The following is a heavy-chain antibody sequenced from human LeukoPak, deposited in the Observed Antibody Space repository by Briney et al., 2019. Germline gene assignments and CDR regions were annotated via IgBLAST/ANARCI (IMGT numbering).Heavy chain of an antibody. J-gene: IGHJ3*02. CDR2: IKQDGSEK. D-gene: IGHD3-10*02. CDR3: ASMSVLAPDAFDI. Sequence: GGSLRLSCAASGFTFSSYAMSWVRQAPGKGLEWVANIKQDGSEKYYVDSVKGRFTISRDNAKNSLYLQMNSLRAEDTAVYYCASMSVLAPDAFDIWGQGTMVTVSA. CDR1: GFTFSSYA. V-gene: IGHV3-7*01.